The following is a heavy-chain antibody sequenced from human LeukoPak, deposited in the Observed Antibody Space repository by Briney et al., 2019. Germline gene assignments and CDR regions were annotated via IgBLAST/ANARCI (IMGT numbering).Heavy chain of an antibody. Sequence: SETLSLTCSVSGGSISSHYWSWIRQPPGKGLEWIGYIYYSGSTKYNPSLKSRVTISVDTSKDQFSLKLSSVTAADTAVYYCARGGTTVTPGLLWFDPWGQGTLVTVSS. CDR3: ARGGTTVTPGLLWFDP. CDR2: IYYSGST. J-gene: IGHJ5*02. CDR1: GGSISSHY. D-gene: IGHD4-17*01. V-gene: IGHV4-59*11.